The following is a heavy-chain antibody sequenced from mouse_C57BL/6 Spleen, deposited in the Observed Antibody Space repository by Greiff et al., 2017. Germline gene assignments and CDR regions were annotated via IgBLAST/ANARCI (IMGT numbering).Heavy chain of an antibody. CDR1: GYTFTSYW. D-gene: IGHD2-5*01. CDR2: IDPSDSYT. Sequence: QVQLQQPGAELVMPGASVKLSCKASGYTFTSYWMHWVKQRPGQGLEWIGEIDPSDSYTNYNQKFKGKSTLTVDTSSSTAYMQLSSLTSEDSAVYYCARGDSNYKRKYAMDYWGQGTSVTVSS. V-gene: IGHV1-69*01. J-gene: IGHJ4*01. CDR3: ARGDSNYKRKYAMDY.